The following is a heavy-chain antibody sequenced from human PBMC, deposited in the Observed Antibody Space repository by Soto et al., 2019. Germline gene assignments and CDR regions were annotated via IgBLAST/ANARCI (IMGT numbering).Heavy chain of an antibody. CDR3: ARGLNLYYFDY. J-gene: IGHJ4*02. V-gene: IGHV1-3*01. D-gene: IGHD1-20*01. CDR2: INAGNGHT. CDR1: GYTFTDYA. Sequence: QVQLVQSGAEVKKPGASVKVSCKTSGYTFTDYAMHWVRQAPGQRLEWMGRINAGNGHTKYSQKFQVRVTITRDTSARTAYRELSSLRSEDTAVYYCARGLNLYYFDYWGQGTLVTVSS.